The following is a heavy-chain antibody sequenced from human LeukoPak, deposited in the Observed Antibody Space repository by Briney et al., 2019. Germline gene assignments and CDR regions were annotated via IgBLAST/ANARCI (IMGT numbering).Heavy chain of an antibody. CDR1: GFTVSSNY. Sequence: PGGSLRLSCAASGFTVSSNYMSWVRQAPGKGLEWISIIYSGGSTYYADSVKGRFTISRDNSKNTLYLQMNSLRAEDTAVYYCARDGGTRSSGWYYFDYWGQGTLVTVSS. V-gene: IGHV3-66*01. D-gene: IGHD6-19*01. J-gene: IGHJ4*02. CDR3: ARDGGTRSSGWYYFDY. CDR2: IYSGGST.